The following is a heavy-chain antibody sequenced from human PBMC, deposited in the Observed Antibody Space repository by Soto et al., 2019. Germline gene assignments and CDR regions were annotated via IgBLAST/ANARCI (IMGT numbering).Heavy chain of an antibody. CDR1: GGTLSSYA. J-gene: IGHJ6*02. D-gene: IGHD3-22*01. CDR3: ARVDYYDSSGYSPYYYGMDV. Sequence: SVKVSCTASGGTLSSYAISWVRQAKGQGLEWMGGIIPIFGTANYAQKFQGRVTITADESTSTAYMELSSLRSEDTAVYYCARVDYYDSSGYSPYYYGMDVWGQGTTVTVSS. V-gene: IGHV1-69*13. CDR2: IIPIFGTA.